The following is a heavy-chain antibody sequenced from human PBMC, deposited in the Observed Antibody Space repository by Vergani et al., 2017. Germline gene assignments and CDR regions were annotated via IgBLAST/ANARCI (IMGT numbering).Heavy chain of an antibody. CDR3: AKLPSGRIVGPLYYFDS. V-gene: IGHV3-23*01. CDR1: GFTFSSHA. D-gene: IGHD1-26*01. Sequence: EVQLLQSEGAVVQPGESLRLSCVASGFTFSSHAMSWVRQGHGQGLEWVSIISGSATGGVTYVADSVKGRFTIFRDNSKNTLYLQMNSLRAEDTAVYYCAKLPSGRIVGPLYYFDSWGQGTLVTVSS. J-gene: IGHJ4*02. CDR2: ISGSATGGVT.